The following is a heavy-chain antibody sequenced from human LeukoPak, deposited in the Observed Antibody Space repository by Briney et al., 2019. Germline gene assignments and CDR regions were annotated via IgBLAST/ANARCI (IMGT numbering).Heavy chain of an antibody. J-gene: IGHJ4*02. CDR1: GFTLSNYG. CDR3: AKRGVVIRVILVGFHKEAYYFDS. D-gene: IGHD3-22*01. Sequence: GGSLRLSCAVSGFTLSNYGMSWVRQAPGKGLEWVAGISGSGGTTKYADSVKGRFTISRDSPKNTLYLQMNSLRAEDTAVYFCAKRGVVIRVILVGFHKEAYYFDSWGQGALVTVSS. V-gene: IGHV3-23*01. CDR2: ISGSGGTT.